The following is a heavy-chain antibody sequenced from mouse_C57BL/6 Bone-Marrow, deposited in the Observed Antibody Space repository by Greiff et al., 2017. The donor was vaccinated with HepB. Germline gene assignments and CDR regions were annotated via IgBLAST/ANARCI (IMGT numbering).Heavy chain of an antibody. CDR3: VTVARYYAMDY. V-gene: IGHV10-1*01. CDR2: IRSKSNNYAT. CDR1: GFSFNTYA. Sequence: EVHLVESGGGLVQPKGSLKLSCAASGFSFNTYAMNWVRQAPGKGLEWVARIRSKSNNYATYYADSVKDRFTISRDDSESMLYLQMNNLKTEDTAMYYCVTVARYYAMDYWGQGTSVTVSS. J-gene: IGHJ4*01. D-gene: IGHD1-1*01.